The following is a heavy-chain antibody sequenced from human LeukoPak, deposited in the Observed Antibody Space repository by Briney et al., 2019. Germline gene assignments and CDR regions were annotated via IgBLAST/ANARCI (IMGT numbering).Heavy chain of an antibody. V-gene: IGHV4-39*07. CDR1: GGSISTSSYY. Sequence: PLETLSLTCTVSGGSISTSSYYWGWIRQPPGKGLEWIGTIFYSGSTYYNPSLKSRVTISVDTSKNQFSLKLSSVTAADTAVYYCARTTSYSNYGYPYYYYYYMDVWGKGTTVTVSS. CDR3: ARTTSYSNYGYPYYYYYYMDV. J-gene: IGHJ6*03. CDR2: IFYSGST. D-gene: IGHD4-11*01.